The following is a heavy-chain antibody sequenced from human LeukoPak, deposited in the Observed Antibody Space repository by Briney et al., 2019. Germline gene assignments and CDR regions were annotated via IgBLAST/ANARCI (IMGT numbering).Heavy chain of an antibody. D-gene: IGHD3-3*01. Sequence: PSETLSLTCAVYGGSFSGYYWSWIRQPPGKGLEWTGEINHSGSTNYNPSLKSRVTISVDTSKNQFSLKLSSVTAADTAVYYCARYVRFLTGFDYWGQGTLVTVSS. CDR2: INHSGST. CDR3: ARYVRFLTGFDY. V-gene: IGHV4-34*01. CDR1: GGSFSGYY. J-gene: IGHJ4*02.